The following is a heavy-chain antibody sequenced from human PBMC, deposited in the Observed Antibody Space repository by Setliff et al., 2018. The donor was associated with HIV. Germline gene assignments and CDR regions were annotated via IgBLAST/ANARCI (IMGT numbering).Heavy chain of an antibody. CDR1: GFMFSDYA. D-gene: IGHD3-22*01. J-gene: IGHJ3*02. V-gene: IGHV3-23*01. CDR3: ARERDSSGPVADAFDI. Sequence: PGGSLRLSCAASGFMFSDYAMSWVRQVPGKGLEWVSIISGESRRTSYADSVKGRFTISRDNSKNTMYLQADSLRVEDTAVYYCARERDSSGPVADAFDIWGQGAVVTVSS. CDR2: ISGESRRT.